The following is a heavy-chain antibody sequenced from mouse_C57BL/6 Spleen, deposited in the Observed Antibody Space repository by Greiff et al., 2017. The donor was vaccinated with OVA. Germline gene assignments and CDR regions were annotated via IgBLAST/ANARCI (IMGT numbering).Heavy chain of an antibody. V-gene: IGHV3-6*01. CDR2: ISYDGSN. CDR3: ETGDYGSSCVGDY. CDR1: GYSITSGYY. J-gene: IGHJ4*01. Sequence: EVQLVESGPGLVKPSQSLSLTCSVTGYSITSGYYWNWIRQFPGNKLEWMGYISYDGSNNYNPSLKNRISITRDTSKNQFFLKLNSVTTEDTATNYCETGDYGSSCVGDYWGQGTSVTVSS. D-gene: IGHD1-1*01.